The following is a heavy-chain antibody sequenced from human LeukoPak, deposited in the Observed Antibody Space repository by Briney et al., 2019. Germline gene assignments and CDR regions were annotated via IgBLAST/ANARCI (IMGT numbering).Heavy chain of an antibody. J-gene: IGHJ5*02. CDR2: FDPEDGET. CDR1: GYTLTELS. Sequence: ASVKVSCKVSGYTLTELSMHWVRQAPGKGLEWMGGFDPEDGETIYAQKFQGRVTMTEDTSTDTAYMELSSLRSEDTAVYYCATNYGYCNGGSCYARWFDPWGQGTLVTVSS. V-gene: IGHV1-24*01. CDR3: ATNYGYCNGGSCYARWFDP. D-gene: IGHD2-15*01.